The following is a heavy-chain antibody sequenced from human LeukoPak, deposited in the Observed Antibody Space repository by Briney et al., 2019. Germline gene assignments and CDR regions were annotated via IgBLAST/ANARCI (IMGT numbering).Heavy chain of an antibody. V-gene: IGHV1-69*05. CDR2: IIPIFGTA. CDR3: AREPPGGSYYPGLYYYYYMDV. CDR1: GGTFSSYA. J-gene: IGHJ6*03. D-gene: IGHD1-26*01. Sequence: GSSVKVSCKASGGTFSSYAISWVRQAPGQGLEWMGRIIPIFGTANYAQKFQGRVTITTDESTSTAYMELSSLRSEDTAVYYCAREPPGGSYYPGLYYYYYMDVRGKGTTVSVSS.